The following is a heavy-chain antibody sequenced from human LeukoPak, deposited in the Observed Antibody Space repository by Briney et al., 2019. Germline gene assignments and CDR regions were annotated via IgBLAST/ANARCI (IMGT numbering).Heavy chain of an antibody. D-gene: IGHD2-21*02. CDR2: ISGSGGST. CDR1: GFTFSSYA. J-gene: IGHJ4*02. V-gene: IGHV3-23*01. CDR3: AKSSHCGGDCYPRFDY. Sequence: GGSLRLSCAASGFTFSSYAMSWVRQAPGKGLEWVSAISGSGGSTYYADSVKGRFTISRDNSKNTLYLQMNSLRAEDTAVYYCAKSSHCGGDCYPRFDYWGQGTLVTVSS.